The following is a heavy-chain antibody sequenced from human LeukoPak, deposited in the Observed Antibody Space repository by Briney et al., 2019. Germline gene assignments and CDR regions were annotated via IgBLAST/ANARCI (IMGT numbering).Heavy chain of an antibody. D-gene: IGHD6-13*01. CDR2: IYYSGST. J-gene: IGHJ4*02. CDR1: GGSISSGDYY. CDR3: ASTPQYSSSWYCYFDY. V-gene: IGHV4-30-4*01. Sequence: SETLSLTCTVSGGSISSGDYYWSWIRQPPGTGLEWIGYIYYSGSTYYNPSLKSRVTISVDTSKNQFSLKLSSVTAADTAVYYCASTPQYSSSWYCYFDYWGQGTLVTVSS.